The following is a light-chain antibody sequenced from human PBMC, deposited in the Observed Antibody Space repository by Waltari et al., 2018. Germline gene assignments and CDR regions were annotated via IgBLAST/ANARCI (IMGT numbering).Light chain of an antibody. V-gene: IGKV3-20*01. CDR2: GAS. Sequence: EIVLTQSPGTLSLSPGERATLSCRASQSVSSSYLAWCQQKPGQAPRLLIYGASNRATDIPDRFSGSGSGTDFTLTISRLEPEDFAVYYCHQYGSSPFTFGPGTKVNVK. CDR3: HQYGSSPFT. J-gene: IGKJ3*01. CDR1: QSVSSSY.